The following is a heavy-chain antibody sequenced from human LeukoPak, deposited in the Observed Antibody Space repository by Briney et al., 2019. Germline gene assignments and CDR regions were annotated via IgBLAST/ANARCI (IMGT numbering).Heavy chain of an antibody. CDR2: IYTSGST. V-gene: IGHV4-4*07. CDR3: ARGTDSSSWYLNWFDP. CDR1: GGSISSYY. J-gene: IGHJ5*02. Sequence: LETLSLTCTVSGGSISSYYWSWIRQPAGKGLEWIGRIYTSGSTNYNPSLKSRVTMSVDTSKNQFSLKLNSVTAADTAVYYCARGTDSSSWYLNWFDPWGQGTLVTVSS. D-gene: IGHD6-13*01.